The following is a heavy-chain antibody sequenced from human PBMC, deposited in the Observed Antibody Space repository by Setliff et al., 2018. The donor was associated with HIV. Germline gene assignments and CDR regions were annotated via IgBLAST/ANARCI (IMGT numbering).Heavy chain of an antibody. CDR1: GYTFTSYA. D-gene: IGHD3-3*01. CDR3: AREIRNYDFWSGYWEDHYFDY. J-gene: IGHJ4*02. CDR2: INAGNGNT. Sequence: VASVKVSCKASGYTFTSYAMHWVRQAPGQRLEWMGWINAGNGNTKYSQKFQGRVTITRDTSASTAYMELSSLRSEDTAVYYCAREIRNYDFWSGYWEDHYFDYWGQGTLVTVSS. V-gene: IGHV1-3*01.